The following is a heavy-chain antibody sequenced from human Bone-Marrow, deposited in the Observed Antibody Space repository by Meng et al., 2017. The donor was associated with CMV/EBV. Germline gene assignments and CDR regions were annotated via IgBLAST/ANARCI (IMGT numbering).Heavy chain of an antibody. Sequence: YEMHWVRQAPGQGLEWMGIINPRGGSTSYAQKFQGRVTMTRDTSTSTVYMELSSLRSEDTAVYYCARDGVVPAAILSGEGNNWFDPWGQGTLVTVSS. V-gene: IGHV1-46*01. D-gene: IGHD2-2*02. CDR3: ARDGVVPAAILSGEGNNWFDP. J-gene: IGHJ5*02. CDR1: YE. CDR2: INPRGGST.